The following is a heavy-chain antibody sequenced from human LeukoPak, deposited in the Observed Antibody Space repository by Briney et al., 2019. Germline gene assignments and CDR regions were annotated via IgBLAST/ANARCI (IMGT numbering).Heavy chain of an antibody. D-gene: IGHD5-12*01. J-gene: IGHJ4*02. Sequence: SETLSLTCAVYGVSFSGYYWSWIRQPPGKGLEWIGEINHSGSTNYNPSLKSRVTISVDTSKNQFSLKLSPVTAADTAVYYCARGPSGYHNTGGQGTLVTVSS. CDR2: INHSGST. CDR1: GVSFSGYY. V-gene: IGHV4-34*01. CDR3: ARGPSGYHNT.